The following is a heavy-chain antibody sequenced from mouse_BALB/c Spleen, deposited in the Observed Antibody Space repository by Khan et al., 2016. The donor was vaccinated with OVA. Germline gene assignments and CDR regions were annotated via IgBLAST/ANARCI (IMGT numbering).Heavy chain of an antibody. Sequence: EVELVESGGGLVKPGGSLKLSCAASGFTFNTYAMSWVRQTPEKRLEWVATISSDGDYTYFPDNVTGRFTISRDHAKNTLCLQMHSLRSEDTAMYYCARSPYGNFAYWGQGTLVTVSA. D-gene: IGHD2-1*01. CDR3: ARSPYGNFAY. CDR1: GFTFNTYA. V-gene: IGHV5-9-3*01. J-gene: IGHJ3*01. CDR2: ISSDGDYT.